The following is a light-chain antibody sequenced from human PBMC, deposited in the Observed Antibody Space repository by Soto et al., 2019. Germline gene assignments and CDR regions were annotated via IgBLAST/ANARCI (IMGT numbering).Light chain of an antibody. CDR3: QTWGTGIVI. CDR2: LNRDGSH. V-gene: IGLV4-69*01. CDR1: SGHSNYA. J-gene: IGLJ2*01. Sequence: QPVLTQSPSASASLGASVKLTCTLSSGHSNYAIAWHQQQPEKGPRYLMMLNRDGSHSKGDGIPNRFSGSSSGAERYLTISSLQFADEADYYCQTWGTGIVIFGGGTKLTVL.